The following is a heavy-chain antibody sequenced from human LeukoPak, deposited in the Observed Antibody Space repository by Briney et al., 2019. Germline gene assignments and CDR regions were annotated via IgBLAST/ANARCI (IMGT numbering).Heavy chain of an antibody. D-gene: IGHD2-15*01. CDR1: GGSISSYY. CDR2: IYYSGST. Sequence: PSETLFLTCTVSGGSISSYYWSWIRQPPGKGLEWVGYIYYSGSTNYNPSLKSRVTISVDTSKNQFSLKLSSVTAADTAVYYCARDRGRYCSGGSCFTSRNYYYYGMDVWGQGTTVTVSS. CDR3: ARDRGRYCSGGSCFTSRNYYYYGMDV. J-gene: IGHJ6*02. V-gene: IGHV4-59*01.